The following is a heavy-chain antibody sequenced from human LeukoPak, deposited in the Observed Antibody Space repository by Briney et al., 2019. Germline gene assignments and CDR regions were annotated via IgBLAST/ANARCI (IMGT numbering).Heavy chain of an antibody. Sequence: SETLSLTCTVSGGSISSGGYYWSWIRQPAGKGLEWIGRIYTSGSTNYNPSLKSRVTMSVDTSKNQFSLKLSSVTAADTAVYYCARDGVTRLEWLLYYYYGMDVWGQGTTVTVSS. CDR3: ARDGVTRLEWLLYYYYGMDV. D-gene: IGHD3-3*01. V-gene: IGHV4-61*02. CDR2: IYTSGST. CDR1: GGSISSGGYY. J-gene: IGHJ6*02.